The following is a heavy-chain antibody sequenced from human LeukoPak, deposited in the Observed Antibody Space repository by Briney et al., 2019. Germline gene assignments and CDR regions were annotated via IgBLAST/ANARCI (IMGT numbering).Heavy chain of an antibody. D-gene: IGHD3-10*01. V-gene: IGHV3-74*01. Sequence: GGSLRLSCAASGFTFSGYWMHWVRQAPGKGLVWVSRINSDGSSTSYADSVKGRFTISRDNAKKTLYLQMNSLRAEDTAVYYCARLSGSYYYDAFDIWGQGTMVTVSS. CDR1: GFTFSGYW. CDR2: INSDGSST. CDR3: ARLSGSYYYDAFDI. J-gene: IGHJ3*02.